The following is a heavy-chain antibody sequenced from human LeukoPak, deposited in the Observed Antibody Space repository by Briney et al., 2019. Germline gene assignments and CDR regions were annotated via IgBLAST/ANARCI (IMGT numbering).Heavy chain of an antibody. D-gene: IGHD1-26*01. Sequence: GGSLRLSCAASGFTFSSYAMHWVRQAPGKGLEWVAVISYDGSNKYYADSVKGRFTISRDNSKNTLYLQMNSLRAEDTAVYYCARDSGIVGATHDYWGQGTLVTVSS. CDR1: GFTFSSYA. CDR2: ISYDGSNK. V-gene: IGHV3-30*04. CDR3: ARDSGIVGATHDY. J-gene: IGHJ4*02.